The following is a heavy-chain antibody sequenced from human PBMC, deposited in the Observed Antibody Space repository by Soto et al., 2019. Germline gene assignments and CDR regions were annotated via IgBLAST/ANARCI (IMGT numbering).Heavy chain of an antibody. CDR2: INPSGGTT. Sequence: ASVKVSCKASGYTFTNYYMHWVRQAPGQGLEWMGIINPSGGTTTYAQKFQGRVTMTRDTSTTTVYMELSSLRSGDTAVYYCATVVTVMFTGVQYYFDYWGQGTLVTVSS. J-gene: IGHJ4*02. CDR3: ATVVTVMFTGVQYYFDY. CDR1: GYTFTNYY. D-gene: IGHD3-16*01. V-gene: IGHV1-46*01.